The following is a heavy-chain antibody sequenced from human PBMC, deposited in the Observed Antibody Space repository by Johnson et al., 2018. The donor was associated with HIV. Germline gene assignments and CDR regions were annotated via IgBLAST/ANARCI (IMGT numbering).Heavy chain of an antibody. V-gene: IGHV3-30-3*01. Sequence: QVQLVESGGGVVQPGRSLRLSCVASGFTFSSYAMHWVRQAPGKGLEWVAVISYDGNNKYYADSVKGRFTISRDNSKNTLYLQMNSLRAEDTAVYYCARDRPIAPFDIWGQGTMVTVSS. D-gene: IGHD3-22*01. CDR1: GFTFSSYA. J-gene: IGHJ3*02. CDR2: ISYDGNNK. CDR3: ARDRPIAPFDI.